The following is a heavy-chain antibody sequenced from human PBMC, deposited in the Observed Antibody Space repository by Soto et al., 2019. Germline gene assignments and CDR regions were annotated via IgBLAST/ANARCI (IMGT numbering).Heavy chain of an antibody. CDR2: IKQDGSEK. V-gene: IGHV3-7*01. CDR1: GFTYSTYW. CDR3: AYGADGPLYFQH. J-gene: IGHJ1*01. Sequence: GGSLRLSCAASGFTYSTYWMSWVRQAPGKGLEWVANIKQDGSEKYYVDSVKGRFTISRDNAKNSLFLQMNSLRAEDTAVYYCAYGADGPLYFQHWGQGTLVT. D-gene: IGHD3-10*01.